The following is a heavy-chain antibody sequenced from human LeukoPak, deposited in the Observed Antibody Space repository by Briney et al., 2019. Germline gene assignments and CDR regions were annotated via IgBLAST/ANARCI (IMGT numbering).Heavy chain of an antibody. D-gene: IGHD4-23*01. Sequence: PSETLSLTCTVSGGSISSSSYYWGWIRQPPGKGLEWIGSIYYSGSTYYNPSLKSRVTISVATSKTQFSLNLGSVTAADTAVYYCARVWTTVVIPHAFDIWGQGTMVTVSS. CDR3: ARVWTTVVIPHAFDI. J-gene: IGHJ3*02. CDR1: GGSISSSSYY. CDR2: IYYSGST. V-gene: IGHV4-39*07.